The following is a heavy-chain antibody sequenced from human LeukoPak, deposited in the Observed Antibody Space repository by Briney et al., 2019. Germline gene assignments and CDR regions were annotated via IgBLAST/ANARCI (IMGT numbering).Heavy chain of an antibody. CDR2: INHSGST. CDR1: GGSFSGYY. V-gene: IGHV4-34*01. D-gene: IGHD4-23*01. CDR3: ARVGPRRTTVVYYFDY. J-gene: IGHJ4*02. Sequence: PSETLSLTCAVYGGSFSGYYWSWIRQPPRKGLEWIGEINHSGSTNYNPSLKSRVTISVDTSKNQFSLKLSSVTAADTAVYYCARVGPRRTTVVYYFDYWGQGTLVTVSS.